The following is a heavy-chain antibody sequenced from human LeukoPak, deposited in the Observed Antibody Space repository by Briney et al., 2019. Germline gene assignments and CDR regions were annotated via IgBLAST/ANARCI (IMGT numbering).Heavy chain of an antibody. D-gene: IGHD1-26*01. CDR2: ISSNGGST. V-gene: IGHV3-64*01. Sequence: GGSLRLSCAASGFTFSSYAMHWVRQAPGKGLEYVSAISSNGGSTYYANSVKGRFTISRDNSKNTLYLQMGSLRAEDMAVYYCARDLDSGSYYDYWGQGTLVTVSS. CDR3: ARDLDSGSYYDY. CDR1: GFTFSSYA. J-gene: IGHJ4*02.